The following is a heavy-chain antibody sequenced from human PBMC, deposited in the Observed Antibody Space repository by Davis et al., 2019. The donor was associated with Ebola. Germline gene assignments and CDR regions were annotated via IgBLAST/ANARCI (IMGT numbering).Heavy chain of an antibody. CDR3: AKGGSGSYIFFDY. J-gene: IGHJ4*02. CDR1: GFTFSSYA. CDR2: ISYDGSNK. Sequence: PGGSLRLSCAASGFTFSSYAMHWVRQAPGKGLEWVAVISYDGSNKYYADSVKGRFTISRDNSKNTLYLQMNSLRAEDTAVYYCAKGGSGSYIFFDYWGQGTLVTVSS. D-gene: IGHD3-10*01. V-gene: IGHV3-30*04.